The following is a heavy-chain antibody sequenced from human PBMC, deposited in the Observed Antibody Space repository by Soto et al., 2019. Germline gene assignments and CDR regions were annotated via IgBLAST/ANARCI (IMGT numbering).Heavy chain of an antibody. CDR3: ARVATAMVDY. D-gene: IGHD5-18*01. V-gene: IGHV4-61*01. CDR2: IYYSGST. Sequence: QVQLQESGPGLVKPSETLSLTCTVSGGSVSSGSHYWSWIRQPPGKGLEWIGYIYYSGSTNYNPSLKSRVTISVDTSKNQFSLKLSSVTAADTAVCYCARVATAMVDYWGQGTLVTVSS. CDR1: GGSVSSGSHY. J-gene: IGHJ4*02.